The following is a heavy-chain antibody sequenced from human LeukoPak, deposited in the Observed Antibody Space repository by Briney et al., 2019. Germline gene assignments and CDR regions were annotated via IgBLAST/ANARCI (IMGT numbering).Heavy chain of an antibody. CDR3: AATYYDFWSGPLRGTLDI. Sequence: GATVKISCKTSGYTFVDYYIYWIQQAPGKGLEWMGRVDPKDGETIFAEMFQGRINMTADTSTDTAFMELSRLRSEDTAIYYCAATYYDFWSGPLRGTLDIWGQGTMVTVSS. CDR1: GYTFVDYY. V-gene: IGHV1-69-2*01. D-gene: IGHD3-3*01. CDR2: VDPKDGET. J-gene: IGHJ3*02.